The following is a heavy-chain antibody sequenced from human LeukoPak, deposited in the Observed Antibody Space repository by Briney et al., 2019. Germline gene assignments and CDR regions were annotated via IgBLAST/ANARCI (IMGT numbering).Heavy chain of an antibody. D-gene: IGHD3-10*01. CDR2: INHSGST. V-gene: IGHV4-34*01. CDR3: ARAKGMKYYFDY. Sequence: SETLSLTCAVYGGSFSGYYWSWIRQPPGKGLEWIGEINHSGSTNYNPSLKSRVTISVDTSKNQFSLKLSSVTAADTAVYYCARAKGMKYYFDYWGQGTLVTVSS. J-gene: IGHJ4*02. CDR1: GGSFSGYY.